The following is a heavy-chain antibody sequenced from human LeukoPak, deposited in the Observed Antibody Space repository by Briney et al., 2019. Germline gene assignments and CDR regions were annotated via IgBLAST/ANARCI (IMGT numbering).Heavy chain of an antibody. J-gene: IGHJ4*02. CDR2: IRYDGSNK. CDR3: ASGTLWLVY. Sequence: GGSLRLSCAASGFTFSSYGMHWVRQAPGKGLEWVAFIRYDGSNKYYADSVKGRFTISRDNSKNTLYLQMNSLRAEDTAVYYCASGTLWLVYWGQGTLVTVSS. D-gene: IGHD3-10*01. CDR1: GFTFSSYG. V-gene: IGHV3-30*02.